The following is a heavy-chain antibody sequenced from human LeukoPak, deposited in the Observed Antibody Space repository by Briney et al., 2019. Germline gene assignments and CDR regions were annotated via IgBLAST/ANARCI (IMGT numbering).Heavy chain of an antibody. CDR2: ISSSSSYI. CDR3: ASLSGLRFKAEYFQH. V-gene: IGHV3-21*01. D-gene: IGHD5-12*01. CDR1: GFTFSSYS. Sequence: GGSLRLSCAASGFTFSSYSMNWVRQAPGKGLEWVSSISSSSSYIYYADSVKGRFTISRDNAKSSLYLQMNSLRAEDTAVYYCASLSGLRFKAEYFQHWGQGTLVTVSS. J-gene: IGHJ1*01.